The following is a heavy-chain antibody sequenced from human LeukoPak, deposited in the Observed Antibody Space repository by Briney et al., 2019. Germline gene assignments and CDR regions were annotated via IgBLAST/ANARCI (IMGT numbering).Heavy chain of an antibody. V-gene: IGHV3-48*04. Sequence: GGSLRLSCAASGFTFSSYNMNWVRQAPGKGLEWVSYISSGSSTIYYADSVKGRFTISRDNAKNSLYLQMNSLRAEDTAVYYCARGNYDYVRGSYRHPNKNFDYWGQGTLVTVSS. CDR2: ISSGSSTI. J-gene: IGHJ4*02. CDR3: ARGNYDYVRGSYRHPNKNFDY. D-gene: IGHD3-16*02. CDR1: GFTFSSYN.